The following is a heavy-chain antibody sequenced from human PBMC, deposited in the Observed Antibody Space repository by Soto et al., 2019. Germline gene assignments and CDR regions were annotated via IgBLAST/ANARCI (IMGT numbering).Heavy chain of an antibody. CDR1: GYTFTGYY. J-gene: IGHJ6*02. V-gene: IGHV1-2*02. CDR2: INPNSGGT. D-gene: IGHD1-26*01. CDR3: ARASTILLQQGLGMDV. Sequence: ASVKVSCKASGYTFTGYYMHWVRQAPGQGLEWMGWINPNSGGTNYAQKFQGRVTMTRDTSISTAYMELSRLRSDDTAVYYCARASTILLQQGLGMDVWGQGTTVTVS.